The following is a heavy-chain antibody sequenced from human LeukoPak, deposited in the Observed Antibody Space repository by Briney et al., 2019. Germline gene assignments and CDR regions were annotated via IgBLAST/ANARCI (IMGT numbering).Heavy chain of an antibody. J-gene: IGHJ5*02. Sequence: SETLSLTCAVYGGSFSGYYWSWIRQPPGKGLEWIGEINHSGSTNYNPSLKSRVTISVDTSKNQFSLKLSSVPAADTAVYYCARGRAKTDYYGSGSSSTWFDTWGQGTLVTVSS. CDR3: ARGRAKTDYYGSGSSSTWFDT. CDR2: INHSGST. CDR1: GGSFSGYY. D-gene: IGHD3-10*01. V-gene: IGHV4-34*01.